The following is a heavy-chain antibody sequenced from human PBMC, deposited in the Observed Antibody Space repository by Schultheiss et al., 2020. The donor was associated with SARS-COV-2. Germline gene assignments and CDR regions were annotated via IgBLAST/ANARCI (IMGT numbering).Heavy chain of an antibody. J-gene: IGHJ4*02. D-gene: IGHD3-16*01. Sequence: SETLSLTCAVYGGSFSGYYWSWIRQPPGKGLEWIGEINHSGSTNYNPYLKSRVTISLDTSNNQFSLKLSFVTAADTAVFYCARAWGRGYYYDYWGQGSLVTVA. V-gene: IGHV4-34*01. CDR3: ARAWGRGYYYDY. CDR2: INHSGST. CDR1: GGSFSGYY.